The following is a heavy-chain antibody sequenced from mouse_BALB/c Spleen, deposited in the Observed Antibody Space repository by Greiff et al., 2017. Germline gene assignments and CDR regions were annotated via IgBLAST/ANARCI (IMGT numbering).Heavy chain of an antibody. D-gene: IGHD2-1*01. J-gene: IGHJ3*01. CDR2: INPYNDGT. V-gene: IGHV1-14*01. CDR3: AREGFYYANDVGFAY. Sequence: VQLQQSGPELVKPGASVKMSCKASGYTFTSYVMHWVKQKPGQGLEWIGYINPYNDGTKYNEKFKGKATLTSDKSSSTAYMELSSLTSEDSAVYYCAREGFYYANDVGFAYWGQGTLVTVSA. CDR1: GYTFTSYV.